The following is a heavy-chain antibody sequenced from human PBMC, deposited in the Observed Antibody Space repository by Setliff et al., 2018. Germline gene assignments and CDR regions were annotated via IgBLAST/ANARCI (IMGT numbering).Heavy chain of an antibody. CDR1: GFTFSTYT. CDR2: ISSSGNYI. Sequence: PGGSLRLSCAASGFTFSTYTMNWVRQAPGKGLEWVSSISSSGNYIYYADSVKGRFTVSRDNAKNSLYLQMNSLRAEDTAEYYCTKDSNGEFGDYWGQGTLVTVSS. CDR3: TKDSNGEFGDY. V-gene: IGHV3-21*04. D-gene: IGHD3-10*01. J-gene: IGHJ4*02.